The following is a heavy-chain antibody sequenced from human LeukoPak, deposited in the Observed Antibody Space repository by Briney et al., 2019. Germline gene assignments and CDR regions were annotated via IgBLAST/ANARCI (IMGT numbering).Heavy chain of an antibody. CDR1: GFTVSTNY. CDR3: ARYVLPGPTRAFDY. D-gene: IGHD1-26*01. V-gene: IGHV3-66*01. J-gene: IGHJ4*02. Sequence: PGGSLRLSCAASGFTVSTNYMSWVRQAPGKGLEWVSVIYSGGDTYYADSVKGRFTISRDNSKNTLYLQMNSLRVEDTAVYYCARYVLPGPTRAFDYWGQGSLVTVSS. CDR2: IYSGGDT.